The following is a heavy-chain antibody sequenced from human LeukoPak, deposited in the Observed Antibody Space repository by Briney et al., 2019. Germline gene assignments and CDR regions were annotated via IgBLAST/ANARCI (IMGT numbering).Heavy chain of an antibody. V-gene: IGHV4-31*03. J-gene: IGHJ4*02. D-gene: IGHD1-26*01. CDR2: IYYSGSA. Sequence: SETLSLTCTVSGGSISSGGYYWSWIRQHPGKGLEWIGYIYYSGSAYYNPSLKSRVTISVDTSENQFSLKLSSVTAADTAVYYCARDRESGSYYEWGQGTLVTVSS. CDR3: ARDRESGSYYE. CDR1: GGSISSGGYY.